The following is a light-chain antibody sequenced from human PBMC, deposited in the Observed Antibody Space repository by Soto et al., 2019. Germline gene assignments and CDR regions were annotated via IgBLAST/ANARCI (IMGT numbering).Light chain of an antibody. CDR2: EVN. CDR1: SSDIGAYKY. J-gene: IGLJ1*01. CDR3: SSFTSTSTVYV. Sequence: QSALTQPASVSGSPGQSITISCTGTSSDIGAYKYVSWYQQHPGRAPKLMIYEVNNRPSGVSNRFSGSKSGNTASLTISGLQADDEADYYCSSFTSTSTVYVFGTGTKLTVL. V-gene: IGLV2-14*01.